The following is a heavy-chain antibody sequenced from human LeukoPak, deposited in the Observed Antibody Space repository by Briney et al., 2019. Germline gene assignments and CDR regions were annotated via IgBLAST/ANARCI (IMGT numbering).Heavy chain of an antibody. Sequence: GGSLRLSCAASGFTFSSYAMSWVRQAPGKGLEWVSSISSSSSYIYYADSVKGRFTISRDNAKTSLYLQMNSLRAEDTAVYYCARDRTVTAGIDYWGQGTLVTVSS. D-gene: IGHD2-21*02. V-gene: IGHV3-21*01. CDR2: ISSSSSYI. CDR3: ARDRTVTAGIDY. CDR1: GFTFSSYA. J-gene: IGHJ4*02.